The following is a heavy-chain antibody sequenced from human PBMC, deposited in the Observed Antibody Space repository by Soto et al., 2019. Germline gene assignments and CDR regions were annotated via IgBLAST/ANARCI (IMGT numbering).Heavy chain of an antibody. D-gene: IGHD3-16*02. V-gene: IGHV4-39*01. J-gene: IGHJ4*02. CDR3: ARHGSF. CDR1: NGSIRTTSYN. Sequence: QMQLQESGPGLVKPSETPSLTCTVSNGSIRTTSYNWGWIRQSPGKGLEWVGTIFYTGTTSYNPSLKSRVTITVVTSNKQFSLKLASVTAADTAVYYCARHGSFWGQGILVVVSS. CDR2: IFYTGTT.